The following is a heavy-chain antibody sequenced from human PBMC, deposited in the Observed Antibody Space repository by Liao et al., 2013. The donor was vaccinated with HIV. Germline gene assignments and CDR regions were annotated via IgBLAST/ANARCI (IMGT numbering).Heavy chain of an antibody. CDR3: AVGSSWYNGWVY. J-gene: IGHJ4*02. CDR1: GGSFSGYF. V-gene: IGHV4-34*01. CDR2: INHTGIT. D-gene: IGHD6-13*01. Sequence: QLQLQESGPGLVKPSETLSLTCTVSGGSFSGYFWNWIRQPPGKGLEWLGEINHTGITNCNPSLKSRVTISVDTSKNQFSLKLSSVTAADTAVYFCAVGSSWYNGWVYWGQGTLVTVSS.